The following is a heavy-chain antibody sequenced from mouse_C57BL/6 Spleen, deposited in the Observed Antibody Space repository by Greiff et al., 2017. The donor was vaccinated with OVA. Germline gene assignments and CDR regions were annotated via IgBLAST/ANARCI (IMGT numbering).Heavy chain of an antibody. CDR2: IDPETGGT. Sequence: VQLVESGAELVRPGASVTLSCKASGYTFTDYEMHWVKQTPVHGLEWIGAIDPETGGTAYNQKFKGKAILTADKSSSTAYMELRSLTSEDSAVYYCTRSVFITTVVADYWGQGTTLTVSS. J-gene: IGHJ2*01. D-gene: IGHD1-1*01. V-gene: IGHV1-15*01. CDR1: GYTFTDYE. CDR3: TRSVFITTVVADY.